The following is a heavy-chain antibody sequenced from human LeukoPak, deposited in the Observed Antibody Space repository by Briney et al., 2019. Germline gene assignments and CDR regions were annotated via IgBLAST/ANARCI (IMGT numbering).Heavy chain of an antibody. CDR2: INSGSTNP. J-gene: IGHJ4*02. Sequence: PGGSLRLSCEASGFIFSSYTMNWIRQAPGKGLEWVASINSGSTNPYYADSVKGRFTISRDDAKKSLYLQMTSLRVEDTSVYYCARDFLAAGDYWGQGILVTVSS. V-gene: IGHV3-21*01. D-gene: IGHD6-13*01. CDR3: ARDFLAAGDY. CDR1: GFIFSSYT.